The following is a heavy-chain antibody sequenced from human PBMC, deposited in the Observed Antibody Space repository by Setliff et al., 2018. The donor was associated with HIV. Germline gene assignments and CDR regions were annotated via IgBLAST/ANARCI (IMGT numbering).Heavy chain of an antibody. CDR3: AKAKWELSDSPFFDY. CDR2: MNPDSGNT. CDR1: RGTFFTYA. Sequence: ASVKVSCKTSRGTFFTYAFTWVRQATGQGLEWMGWMNPDSGNTGSAQEFQGRVTVTIDTSTSTAYMELRTLRAEDMAFYYCAKAKWELSDSPFFDYWGQGTLVTVSS. V-gene: IGHV1-8*01. J-gene: IGHJ4*02. D-gene: IGHD1-26*01.